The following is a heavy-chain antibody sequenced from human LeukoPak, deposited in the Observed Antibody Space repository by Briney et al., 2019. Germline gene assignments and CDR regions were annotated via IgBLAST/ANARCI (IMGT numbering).Heavy chain of an antibody. Sequence: GGSLRLSCAASGFTYRDYYMSWLRQAPGKGLEWVSYISNSGSTIYYADSVKGRFTISRENAKNSLYLQTNSLRAEDTAVYYCAKEGGYDILTGYYIDYWGQGTLVTVSS. CDR2: ISNSGSTI. D-gene: IGHD3-9*01. CDR3: AKEGGYDILTGYYIDY. J-gene: IGHJ4*02. CDR1: GFTYRDYY. V-gene: IGHV3-11*04.